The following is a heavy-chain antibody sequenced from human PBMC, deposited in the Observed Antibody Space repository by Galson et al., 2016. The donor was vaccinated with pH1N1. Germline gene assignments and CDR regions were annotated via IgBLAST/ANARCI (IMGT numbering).Heavy chain of an antibody. Sequence: SLRLSCAASGFTFSTFAMIWVRQAPGKGLEWVSVISGNGGSPFYADSVKGRFTISRDNSKNTLFLQMNSLRVEDTALDYWAKGGSPQRPNDACDVWGQGSMVTVSS. CDR3: AKGGSPQRPNDACDV. D-gene: IGHD3-16*01. V-gene: IGHV3-23*01. CDR1: GFTFSTFA. CDR2: ISGNGGSP. J-gene: IGHJ3*01.